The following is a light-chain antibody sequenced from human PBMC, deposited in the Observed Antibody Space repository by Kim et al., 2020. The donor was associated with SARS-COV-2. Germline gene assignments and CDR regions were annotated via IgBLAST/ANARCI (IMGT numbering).Light chain of an antibody. J-gene: IGKJ1*01. V-gene: IGKV3-20*01. CDR1: QSVSNSY. CDR2: GPS. Sequence: EIVLTQSPGTLSLSPGERATLSCRASQSVSNSYLAWYQQKPGQAPRLLIYGPSSRATGIPDRFSGSGSGTDFTLTISRLEPEDFAVYYCQQYGSSPRTFGQGTKVEIK. CDR3: QQYGSSPRT.